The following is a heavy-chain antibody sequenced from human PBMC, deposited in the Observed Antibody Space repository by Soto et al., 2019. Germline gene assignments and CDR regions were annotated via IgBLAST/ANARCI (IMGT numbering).Heavy chain of an antibody. CDR1: GDSFNDYY. D-gene: IGHD5-12*01. V-gene: IGHV1-2*04. J-gene: IGHJ6*03. Sequence: QVQLVQSGAEVGKPGASVTVSCRSSGDSFNDYYIHWVRQAPGQGLEWMGWINPNSGVTKYAQKFQGWVSMTRDTSIRTVYMQLSRLRSDDTAVYYCARESGGATATLDYYYFYMDVWGTGTTVTVSS. CDR3: ARESGGATATLDYYYFYMDV. CDR2: INPNSGVT.